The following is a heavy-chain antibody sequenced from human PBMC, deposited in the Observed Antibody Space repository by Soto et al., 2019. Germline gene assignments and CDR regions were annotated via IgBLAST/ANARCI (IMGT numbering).Heavy chain of an antibody. CDR2: ISSSSSYT. V-gene: IGHV3-11*06. CDR3: ARSAYGDYDVGYYYYYYGMDV. J-gene: IGHJ6*02. CDR1: GFTFSDYY. Sequence: QVQLVESGGGLVKPGGSLRLSCAASGFTFSDYYMSRIRQAPGKGLEWVSYISSSSSYTNYADSVKGRFTISRDNAKNSLYLQMNSLRAEDTAVYYCARSAYGDYDVGYYYYYYGMDVWGQGTTVTVSS. D-gene: IGHD4-17*01.